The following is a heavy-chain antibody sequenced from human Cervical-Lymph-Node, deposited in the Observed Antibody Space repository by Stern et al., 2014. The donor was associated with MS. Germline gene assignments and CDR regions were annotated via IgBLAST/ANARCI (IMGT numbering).Heavy chain of an antibody. CDR1: GYTFTNYN. CDR3: ARVRFYGSGIYYALGDGMDV. Sequence: MQLEESGAEVKKPGASVKVSCKASGYTFTNYNIDWVRQATGQGLEWMGWMNPNSGNKGYAQRFQGRVTMTRDTSTSTAYMELSSLKAEDTAVYYCARVRFYGSGIYYALGDGMDVWGQGTTVTVSS. CDR2: MNPNSGNK. V-gene: IGHV1-8*01. D-gene: IGHD3-10*01. J-gene: IGHJ6*02.